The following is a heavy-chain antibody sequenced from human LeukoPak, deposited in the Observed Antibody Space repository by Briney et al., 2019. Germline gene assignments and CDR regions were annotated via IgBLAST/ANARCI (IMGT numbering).Heavy chain of an antibody. CDR2: IHSSGGT. CDR1: GVSISSRGYY. Sequence: SETLSLTCNVSGVSISSRGYYWGWIRQPPGKGLEWIGTIHSSGGTFDNPSLKSRVTISVDTSKNQFSLKLSSVTAADTAVYYCASRGRGYCSSTSCFLPWGQGTLVTVSS. V-gene: IGHV4-39*07. CDR3: ASRGRGYCSSTSCFLP. D-gene: IGHD2-2*01. J-gene: IGHJ5*02.